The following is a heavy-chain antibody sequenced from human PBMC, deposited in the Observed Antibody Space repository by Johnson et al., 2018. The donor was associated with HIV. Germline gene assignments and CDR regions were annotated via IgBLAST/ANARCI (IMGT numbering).Heavy chain of an antibody. CDR3: SRLPTGYSRDGFDI. J-gene: IGHJ3*02. V-gene: IGHV3-33*01. CDR2: IWYDGNSK. CDR1: GFTLSSYG. Sequence: QVQLVESGGGVVQPGRSLRLSCAASGFTLSSYGMHWVRQAPGKGLEWVAVIWYDGNSKYYGDSVKGRFTISRDNSKNTLYLQMNSLRAGDTAVYYCSRLPTGYSRDGFDIWGQGTMVTVSS. D-gene: IGHD5-18*01.